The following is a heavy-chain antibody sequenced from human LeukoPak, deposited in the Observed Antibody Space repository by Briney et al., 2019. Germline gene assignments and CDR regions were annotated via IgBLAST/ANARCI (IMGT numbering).Heavy chain of an antibody. J-gene: IGHJ4*02. CDR2: IASSGST. V-gene: IGHV4-61*02. D-gene: IGHD6-13*01. CDR1: GDSISSGDYY. Sequence: RASETLSLTCTVSGDSISSGDYYWSWIRQPAGKGLEWIGRIASSGSTNYNPSLKSRVTISVDTSKNQFSLKLSSVTAADTAVCYCARGTGYMTEDYFDYWGQGTLITVSS. CDR3: ARGTGYMTEDYFDY.